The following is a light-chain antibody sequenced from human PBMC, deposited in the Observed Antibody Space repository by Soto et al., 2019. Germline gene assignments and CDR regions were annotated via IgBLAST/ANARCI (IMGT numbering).Light chain of an antibody. Sequence: QSVLTQTPSVSGAPGQRVTISCTGSRSNIGAGYDVHWYQQLPGTARKLLISGNSNRPSGVPDRFSGSKSGTSASLAITGLQPDDEADYYCQSYDSSLRFVVFGGGTKLTVL. CDR2: GNS. J-gene: IGLJ2*01. CDR1: RSNIGAGYD. V-gene: IGLV1-40*01. CDR3: QSYDSSLRFVV.